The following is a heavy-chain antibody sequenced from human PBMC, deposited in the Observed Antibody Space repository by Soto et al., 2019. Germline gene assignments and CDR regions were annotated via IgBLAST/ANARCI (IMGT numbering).Heavy chain of an antibody. CDR2: MYYSGNT. V-gene: IGHV4-39*01. Sequence: SETLSLTCTVSGGSISSTSYYWGWIRQPPGKGLEWIGSMYYSGNTYYNPSLKSRVTISVDTSKNQFSLKLSSVTAADTAVYYCTRSSGYYYFDYWGQGTLVTVSS. D-gene: IGHD3-22*01. J-gene: IGHJ4*02. CDR1: GGSISSTSYY. CDR3: TRSSGYYYFDY.